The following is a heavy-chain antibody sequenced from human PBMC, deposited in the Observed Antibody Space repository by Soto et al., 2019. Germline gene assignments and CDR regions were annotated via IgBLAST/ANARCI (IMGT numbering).Heavy chain of an antibody. CDR2: ISSSSSYI. CDR1: GFTFSSYS. D-gene: IGHD1-26*01. Sequence: ASGFTFSSYSMNWVRQAPGKGLEWVSSISSSSSYIYYADSVKGRFTISRDNAKNSLYLQMNSLRAEDTAVYYCARDPGDGPFHYGMDVWGQGTKVSVS. J-gene: IGHJ6*02. V-gene: IGHV3-21*01. CDR3: ARDPGDGPFHYGMDV.